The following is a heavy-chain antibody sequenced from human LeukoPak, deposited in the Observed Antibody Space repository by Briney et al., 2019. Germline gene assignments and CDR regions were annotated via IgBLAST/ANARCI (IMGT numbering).Heavy chain of an antibody. CDR1: GGSFSGYY. CDR3: ARGSFARWFGEFAFYGMDV. J-gene: IGHJ6*02. CDR2: INHSGST. Sequence: RSSETLSLTCAVYGGSFSGYYWSWIRQPPGKGLEWIGEINHSGSTNYNPSLKSRVTISVDTSKNQFSLKLSSVTAADTAVYYCARGSFARWFGEFAFYGMDVWGQGTTVTVSS. D-gene: IGHD3-10*01. V-gene: IGHV4-34*01.